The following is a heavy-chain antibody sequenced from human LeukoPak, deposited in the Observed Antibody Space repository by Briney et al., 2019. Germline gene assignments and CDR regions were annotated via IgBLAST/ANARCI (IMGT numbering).Heavy chain of an antibody. CDR2: INTNTGNP. CDR3: ARAPSGGYDFWSGYSSYYYYYMDV. V-gene: IGHV7-4-1*02. Sequence: ASVKVSCKASGCTFSSYAMNWVRQAPGQGLEWMGWINTNTGNPTYAQGFTGRFVFSLDTSASTAYLQISSLKAEDTAVYYCARAPSGGYDFWSGYSSYYYYYMDVWGKGTTVTVSS. CDR1: GCTFSSYA. J-gene: IGHJ6*03. D-gene: IGHD3-3*01.